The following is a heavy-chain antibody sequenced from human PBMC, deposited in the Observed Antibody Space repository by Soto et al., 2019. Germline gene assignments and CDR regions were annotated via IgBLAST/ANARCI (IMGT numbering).Heavy chain of an antibody. CDR2: IQSGGTT. D-gene: IGHD2-15*01. V-gene: IGHV3-66*01. CDR1: GFTGSSKY. J-gene: IGHJ6*04. Sequence: EVQLVESGGGLVQPGGSLRLSCAASGFTGSSKYMTWVRQAPGKGLERVSLIQSGGTTYYADSVKGRFTISRDTSPNTLDLKMDSLRVEDTAVYYWAMYDVLCDVGRCYGIPLDVCGKGTTVTVSS. CDR3: AMYDVLCDVGRCYGIPLDV.